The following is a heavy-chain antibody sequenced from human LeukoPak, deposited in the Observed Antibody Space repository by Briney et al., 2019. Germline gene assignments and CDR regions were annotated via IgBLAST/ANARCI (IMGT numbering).Heavy chain of an antibody. CDR3: ASTHRPFSWFDP. Sequence: SETLSLTCTVSGGSISSSYWSWIRQPPGKGLEWIGYIYYSGNTNYNPSLKSRVTISVDTSKNQFSLKLSSVTAADTAVYYCASTHRPFSWFDPWGQGTLVTVSS. J-gene: IGHJ5*02. CDR2: IYYSGNT. CDR1: GGSISSSY. V-gene: IGHV4-59*12.